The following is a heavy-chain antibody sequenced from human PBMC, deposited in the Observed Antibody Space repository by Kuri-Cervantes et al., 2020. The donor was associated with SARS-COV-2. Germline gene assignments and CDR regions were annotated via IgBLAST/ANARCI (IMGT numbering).Heavy chain of an antibody. CDR1: GYTFTYRY. CDR2: ITPFNGNT. V-gene: IGHV1-45*03. J-gene: IGHJ3*02. CDR3: ATAAVAGWAFDI. Sequence: SVKVSCKASGYTFTYRYLHWVRQAPRQALEWMGWITPFNGNTNYAQKFQDRVTITRDRSMSTAYMELSSLRSEDTAMYYCATAAVAGWAFDIWGQGTMVTVSS. D-gene: IGHD6-19*01.